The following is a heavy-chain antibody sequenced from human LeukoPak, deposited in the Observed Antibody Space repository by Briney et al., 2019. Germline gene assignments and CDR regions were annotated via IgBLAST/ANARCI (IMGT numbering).Heavy chain of an antibody. D-gene: IGHD6-13*01. Sequence: GSSVKVSCKASGGTFSSYAISWVRQAPGQGLEWMGRIIPIFGTANYAQKFQGRVTITTDESTSTAYMELSSLRSEDTAVYYCAKPLQQLVLGYYFDYWGQGTLVTVSS. CDR1: GGTFSSYA. V-gene: IGHV1-69*05. CDR3: AKPLQQLVLGYYFDY. J-gene: IGHJ4*02. CDR2: IIPIFGTA.